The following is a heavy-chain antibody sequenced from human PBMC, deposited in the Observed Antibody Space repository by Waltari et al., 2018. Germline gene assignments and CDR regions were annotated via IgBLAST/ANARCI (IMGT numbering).Heavy chain of an antibody. CDR2: ISFDGLDK. D-gene: IGHD2-15*01. Sequence: QGQLVESGGGGVQPGRPLRLTCTASEFIFTNYAMDWVRQAPGKGLEWVAVISFDGLDKRYADSVKGRFTISRDNSKNTLFLELNSLTTDDTGVYFCAKANRHSGQDNWFDPWGHGAPVTVSS. CDR3: AKANRHSGQDNWFDP. CDR1: EFIFTNYA. V-gene: IGHV3-30*18. J-gene: IGHJ5*02.